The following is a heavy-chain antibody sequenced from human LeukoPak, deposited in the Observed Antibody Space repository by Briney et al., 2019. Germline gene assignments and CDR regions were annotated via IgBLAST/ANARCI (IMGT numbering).Heavy chain of an antibody. CDR3: VTSRRDMVINDY. J-gene: IGHJ4*02. Sequence: GGSLRLSCAASGFTFSSYSMNWVRQAPGKGLEGVSSISSSSSYIYYADSVKGRFTISRDNAKNSLYLQMHSLTAEDTAVYYCVTSRRDMVINDYWGRGTLVPVSS. CDR2: ISSSSSYI. V-gene: IGHV3-21*01. D-gene: IGHD3-10*01. CDR1: GFTFSSYS.